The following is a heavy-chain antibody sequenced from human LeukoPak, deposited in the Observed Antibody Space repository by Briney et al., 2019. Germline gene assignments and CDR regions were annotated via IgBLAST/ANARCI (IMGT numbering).Heavy chain of an antibody. CDR3: AKDRSSGYLPFQFH. CDR2: ISWNSGSI. V-gene: IGHV3-9*01. D-gene: IGHD3-22*01. Sequence: GGSLRLSCAASGFTFDDYAMHWVRQAPGKGLEWVSGISWNSGSIGYADSVKGRFTISRDNSKNTLYLQMNSLRAEDTAVYHCAKDRSSGYLPFQFHWGQGTLVTVSS. J-gene: IGHJ4*02. CDR1: GFTFDDYA.